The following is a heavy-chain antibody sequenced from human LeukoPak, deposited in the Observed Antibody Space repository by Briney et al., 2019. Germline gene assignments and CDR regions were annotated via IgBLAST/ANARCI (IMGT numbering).Heavy chain of an antibody. CDR2: IYSGGST. J-gene: IGHJ4*02. CDR3: ARASIAAAGYYFDY. CDR1: GFTVSTNY. V-gene: IGHV3-53*01. Sequence: PGGSLRLSCAASGFTVSTNYMTWVRQASGKGLEWVSVIYSGGSTYYSDSVKGRFTISRDNSKNTLYLQLNNLRAEDTAVYYCARASIAAAGYYFDYWGQGTLVTVSS. D-gene: IGHD6-13*01.